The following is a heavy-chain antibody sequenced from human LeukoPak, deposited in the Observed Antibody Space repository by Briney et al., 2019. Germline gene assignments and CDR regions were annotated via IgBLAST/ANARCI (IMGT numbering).Heavy chain of an antibody. Sequence: ESGPTLVKPTQTLTLTCTFSGFSLSTSGVGVGWIRQPPGKALEWLALIYWDDDKRYSPSLKSRLTITKDTSKNQVVLTMTNMDPVDTATYYCAHRPSDVSGIAGAGKKLHKFYTGHYFDYWGQGTLVTVSS. CDR3: AHRPSDVSGIAGAGKKLHKFYTGHYFDY. CDR2: IYWDDDK. J-gene: IGHJ4*02. D-gene: IGHD6-19*01. CDR1: GFSLSTSGVG. V-gene: IGHV2-5*02.